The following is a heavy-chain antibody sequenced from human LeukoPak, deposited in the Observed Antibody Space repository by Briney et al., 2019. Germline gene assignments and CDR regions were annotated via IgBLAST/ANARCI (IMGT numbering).Heavy chain of an antibody. CDR2: INPSGGST. CDR3: ARDYWVTTVYYYCGMDV. J-gene: IGHJ6*02. Sequence: ASVKVSCKASGYTFTSYYMHWVRQAPGQGLEWMGIINPSGGSTSYAQKFQGRVTMTRDTSTSTVYMELSSLRSEDTAVYYCARDYWVTTVYYYCGMDVWGQGTTVTVSS. CDR1: GYTFTSYY. V-gene: IGHV1-46*01. D-gene: IGHD4-17*01.